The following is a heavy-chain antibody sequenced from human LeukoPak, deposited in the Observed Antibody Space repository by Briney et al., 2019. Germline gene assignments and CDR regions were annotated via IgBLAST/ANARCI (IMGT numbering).Heavy chain of an antibody. CDR1: GFTFSSYS. CDR2: ISSSSSYI. V-gene: IGHV3-21*01. D-gene: IGHD4-17*01. Sequence: GGSLRLSCAASGFTFSSYSMNWVRHAPGKGLEWVSSISSSSSYIYYADSVKGRFTISRDNAKNSLYLQMNSLRAEDTAVYYCAIDNYGDLVGWFDPWGQGTLVTVSS. J-gene: IGHJ5*02. CDR3: AIDNYGDLVGWFDP.